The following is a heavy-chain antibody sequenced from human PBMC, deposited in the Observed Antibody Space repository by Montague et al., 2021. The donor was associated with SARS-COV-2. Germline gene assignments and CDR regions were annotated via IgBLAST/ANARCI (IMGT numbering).Heavy chain of an antibody. CDR3: ARDVRYYDFWSGRAQTSPDY. V-gene: IGHV4-38-2*02. CDR1: GYSISSSYY. CDR2: IYHSGST. J-gene: IGHJ4*02. Sequence: SETLSLTCTVSGYSISSSYYWGWIRQPPGKGLEWIGSIYHSGSTYYNPSLKSRVTISVDTSKNQFSPKLSSVTAADTAVYYCARDVRYYDFWSGRAQTSPDYWGQGTLVTVSS. D-gene: IGHD3-3*01.